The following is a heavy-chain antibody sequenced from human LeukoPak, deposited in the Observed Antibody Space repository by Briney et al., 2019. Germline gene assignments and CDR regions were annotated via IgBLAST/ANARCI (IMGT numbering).Heavy chain of an antibody. V-gene: IGHV4-59*06. J-gene: IGHJ4*02. CDR1: DGSINSYY. CDR3: ARVSSGSDYFHYYFDF. CDR2: IYYSGST. D-gene: IGHD3-10*01. Sequence: SETLSLTCSVSDGSINSYYWNWIRRPPGKGLEWIGYIYYSGSTYYNPSLKSRITISIDTSKNQFSLKLSSVTAADTAVYYCARVSSGSDYFHYYFDFWGQGTLVTVSS.